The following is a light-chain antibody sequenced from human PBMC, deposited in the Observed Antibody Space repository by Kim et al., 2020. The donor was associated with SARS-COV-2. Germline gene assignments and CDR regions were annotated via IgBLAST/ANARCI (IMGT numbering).Light chain of an antibody. CDR1: QSVAKN. J-gene: IGKJ1*01. CDR3: QQYNQWPPWT. Sequence: SPGERATLSCRASQSVAKNLAWYQQKPGQAPRLLIYGASTRAAGAPARFSGTGSGTEFTLTISSLQSEDFAVYYCQQYNQWPPWTFGQGTKVDIK. V-gene: IGKV3-15*01. CDR2: GAS.